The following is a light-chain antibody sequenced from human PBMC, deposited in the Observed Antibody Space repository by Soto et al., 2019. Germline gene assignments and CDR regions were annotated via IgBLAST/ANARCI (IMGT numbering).Light chain of an antibody. V-gene: IGKV1-27*01. CDR1: QGIRNY. CDR2: AAS. J-gene: IGKJ5*01. Sequence: DIHITQSSSSLSASVGNRVSITFRASQGIRNYLAWYQQKPGKVPRVLIYAASTLQPGVPSRFSGSGSGTDFTLTINSLQPDDIATYYCQNYDSAPITFGQGTRLEI. CDR3: QNYDSAPIT.